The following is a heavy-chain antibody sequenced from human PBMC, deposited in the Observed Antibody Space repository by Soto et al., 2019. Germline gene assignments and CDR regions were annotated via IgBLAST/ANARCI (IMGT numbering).Heavy chain of an antibody. D-gene: IGHD3-10*01. J-gene: IGHJ4*02. CDR1: GFTVSSNY. V-gene: IGHV3-53*01. Sequence: GGSLRLSCAASGFTVSSNYMSWVRQAPGKGLEWVSVIYSGGSTYYADSVKGRFTISRDNSKNTLYLQMNSLRAEDTAVYYCARGARLHYYGSGSPYLDYWGQGTLVTVSS. CDR2: IYSGGST. CDR3: ARGARLHYYGSGSPYLDY.